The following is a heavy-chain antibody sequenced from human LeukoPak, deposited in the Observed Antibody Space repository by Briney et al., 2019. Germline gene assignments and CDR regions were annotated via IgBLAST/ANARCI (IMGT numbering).Heavy chain of an antibody. D-gene: IGHD3-10*01. J-gene: IGHJ4*02. V-gene: IGHV1-2*02. CDR3: IVWFGELTH. CDR2: ISPNSGGT. Sequence: GASVKVSCKASGYTFTDYNIHWVRQAPGQGLEWMGWISPNSGGTNYAQKFQSRVTMTRDTSITTAYMELSRLRSDDTAMYYCIVWFGELTHWGQGTLVTVSS. CDR1: GYTFTDYN.